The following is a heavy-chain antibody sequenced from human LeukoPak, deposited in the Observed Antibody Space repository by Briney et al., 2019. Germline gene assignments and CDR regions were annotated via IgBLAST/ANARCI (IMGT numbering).Heavy chain of an antibody. D-gene: IGHD3-10*01. CDR1: GYTFSDYY. CDR3: ARGGVTPMGRGFDY. V-gene: IGHV1-2*06. Sequence: ASVKVSCKASGYTFSDYYTHWVRHAPGQGLEWMGRINPNSGGTNYAQEFQGRVTMTRDTAISTAYMELSRLRSDDTAVYYCARGGVTPMGRGFDYWGQGTLVTVSS. J-gene: IGHJ4*02. CDR2: INPNSGGT.